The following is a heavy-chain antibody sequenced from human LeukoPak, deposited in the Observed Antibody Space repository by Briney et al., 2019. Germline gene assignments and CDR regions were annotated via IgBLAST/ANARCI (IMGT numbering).Heavy chain of an antibody. CDR3: ARDMPGYCSGGSCYYSLYYYYGMDV. CDR1: GYTFTSYD. J-gene: IGHJ6*02. Sequence: SVKVSCKASGYTFTSYDINWVRQAPGQGLEWMGGIIPIFGTANYAQKFQGRVTITADESTSTAYMELSSLRSEDTAVYYCARDMPGYCSGGSCYYSLYYYYGMDVWGQGTTVTVSS. D-gene: IGHD2-15*01. CDR2: IIPIFGTA. V-gene: IGHV1-69*13.